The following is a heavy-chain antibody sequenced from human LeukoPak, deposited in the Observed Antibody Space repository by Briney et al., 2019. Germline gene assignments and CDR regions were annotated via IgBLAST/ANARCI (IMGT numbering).Heavy chain of an antibody. Sequence: GGSLRLSCAASGFTFSSYWMQWVRQAPGKGLVWVSRIDSDGSSASYADSVKGRFTISRDNAKNTLYLQMNSLRAEDTAVYYCARHLTYGGWNSWGQGTLVTVSS. V-gene: IGHV3-74*01. J-gene: IGHJ4*02. CDR1: GFTFSSYW. CDR2: IDSDGSSA. D-gene: IGHD4-23*01. CDR3: ARHLTYGGWNS.